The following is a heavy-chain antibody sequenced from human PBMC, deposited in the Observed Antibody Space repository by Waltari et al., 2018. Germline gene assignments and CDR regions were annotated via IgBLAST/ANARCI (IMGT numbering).Heavy chain of an antibody. CDR2: INHSGST. D-gene: IGHD3-22*01. V-gene: IGHV4-34*01. Sequence: QVQLQQWGAGLLKLSETLSLTCAVYGGSFSGLYCRWIRHPPGNGLEWIWEINHSGSTNYNPSLKSRVTISVDTSKNQFSLKLSSVTAADTAVYYCARHSPVVPPLYWGQGTLVTVSS. J-gene: IGHJ4*02. CDR3: ARHSPVVPPLY. CDR1: GGSFSGLY.